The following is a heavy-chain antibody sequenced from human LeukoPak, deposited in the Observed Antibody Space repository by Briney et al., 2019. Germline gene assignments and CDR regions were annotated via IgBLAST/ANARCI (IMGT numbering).Heavy chain of an antibody. CDR2: IIPIFGTA. CDR1: GGTFSSYA. J-gene: IGHJ6*03. Sequence: GASVKVSCKASGGTFSSYAISWERQAPGQGLEWMGGIIPIFGTANYAQKFQGRVTIIADESTSTAYMELSSLRSEDTAVYYCAARDDYYDSSGSYYYYYYMDVWGKGTTVTVSS. CDR3: AARDDYYDSSGSYYYYYYMDV. D-gene: IGHD3-22*01. V-gene: IGHV1-69*13.